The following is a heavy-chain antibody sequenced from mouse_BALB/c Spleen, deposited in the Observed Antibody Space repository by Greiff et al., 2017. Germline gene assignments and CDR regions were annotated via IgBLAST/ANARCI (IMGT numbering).Heavy chain of an antibody. Sequence: QVQLKQSGAELAKPGASVKMSCKASGYTFTSYWMHWVKQRPGQGLEWIGYINPSTGYTEYNQKFKDKATLTADKSSSTAYMQLSSLTSEDSAVYYCARGGDGPLAYWGQGTLVTVSA. CDR2: INPSTGYT. V-gene: IGHV1-7*01. D-gene: IGHD2-3*01. CDR3: ARGGDGPLAY. CDR1: GYTFTSYW. J-gene: IGHJ3*01.